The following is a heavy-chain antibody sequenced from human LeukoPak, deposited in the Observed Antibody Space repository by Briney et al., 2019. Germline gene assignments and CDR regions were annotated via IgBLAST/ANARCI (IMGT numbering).Heavy chain of an antibody. V-gene: IGHV3-15*01. Sequence: SGGSLRLSCAASGFTFSNAWMSWVRQAPGKGLEWVGRIKSKTDGGTTDYAAPVKGRFTTSRDDSKNTLYLQMNSLKTEDTAVYYCTTNYYDSSGKGYWGQGTLVTVSS. CDR1: GFTFSNAW. CDR3: TTNYYDSSGKGY. D-gene: IGHD3-22*01. J-gene: IGHJ4*02. CDR2: IKSKTDGGTT.